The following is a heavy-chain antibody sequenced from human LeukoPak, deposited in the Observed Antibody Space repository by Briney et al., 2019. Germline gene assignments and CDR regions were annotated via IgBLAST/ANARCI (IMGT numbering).Heavy chain of an antibody. Sequence: PSETLSLTCAVYVGSFSGYYWSWIRQPPGKGLEWIGEINHSGSTNYNPSLKSRVTISVDTSKNQFSLKLSSVTAADTAVYYCASERGDSSGYMHYWGQGTLVTVSS. CDR2: INHSGST. J-gene: IGHJ4*02. D-gene: IGHD3-22*01. CDR3: ASERGDSSGYMHY. CDR1: VGSFSGYY. V-gene: IGHV4-34*01.